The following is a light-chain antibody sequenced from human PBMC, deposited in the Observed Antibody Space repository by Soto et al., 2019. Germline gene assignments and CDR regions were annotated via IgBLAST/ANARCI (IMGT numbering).Light chain of an antibody. CDR1: SSDVSVYNY. Sequence: QSALTQPASVSGSPGQSITISCTGTSSDVSVYNYVSWYQQHPGKAPKLMIYDVSNRPSEVSNRFSGSKSGNTASLTISGLQTEDEADYYCSSYTSSSTPVFGTGTKLTVL. CDR3: SSYTSSSTPV. V-gene: IGLV2-14*01. J-gene: IGLJ1*01. CDR2: DVS.